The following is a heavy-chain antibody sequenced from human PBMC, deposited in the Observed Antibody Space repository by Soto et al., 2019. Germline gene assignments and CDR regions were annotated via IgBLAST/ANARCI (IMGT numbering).Heavy chain of an antibody. V-gene: IGHV1-69*04. CDR1: GGTFSTYT. J-gene: IGHJ2*01. D-gene: IGHD3-3*01. CDR2: IIPIIGII. Sequence: GASVKVSCKASGGTFSTYTITWVRQAPGQGLEWMGRIIPIIGIINYAQKFQAWVTMTADTSISTAYLELSRLRSDHTAVYYCAREIRSGYYKYWYFDLWGRGTLVTVSS. CDR3: AREIRSGYYKYWYFDL.